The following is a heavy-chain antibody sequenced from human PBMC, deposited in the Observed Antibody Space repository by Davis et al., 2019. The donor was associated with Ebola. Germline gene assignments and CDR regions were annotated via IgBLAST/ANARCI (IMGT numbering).Heavy chain of an antibody. CDR1: GGSLNNYY. D-gene: IGHD6-13*01. J-gene: IGHJ6*03. V-gene: IGHV4-59*01. CDR2: IYHSGSI. Sequence: PSETLSLTCTVSGGSLNNYYWSWIRQSPGKGLEWIGYIYHSGSINYNPSLKSRVTISIDTSKNQFSLKVGSVTAADTAVYYCARDGRSWYGDSMDVWGKGTTVTVSS. CDR3: ARDGRSWYGDSMDV.